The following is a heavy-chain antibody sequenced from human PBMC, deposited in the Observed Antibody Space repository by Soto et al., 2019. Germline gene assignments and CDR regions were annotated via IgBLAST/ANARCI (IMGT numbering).Heavy chain of an antibody. CDR2: INHSGST. J-gene: IGHJ4*02. CDR3: ARGFDIAAAGTPFDY. V-gene: IGHV4-34*01. CDR1: GGSFIGYY. Sequence: SETLSLTCAFYGGSFIGYYWSWIRQPPGKGLEWIGEINHSGSTNYNPSLKSRVTIPVDTSKNQFSLKLSSVTAADTAVYYCARGFDIAAAGTPFDYWGQGTLVTVSS. D-gene: IGHD6-13*01.